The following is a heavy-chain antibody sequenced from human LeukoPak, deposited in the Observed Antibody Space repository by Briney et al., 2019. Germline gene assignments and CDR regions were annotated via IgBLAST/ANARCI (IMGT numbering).Heavy chain of an antibody. V-gene: IGHV3-23*01. J-gene: IGHJ5*01. CDR2: INANSGTR. CDR1: GIAFRFFA. CDR3: AKPISGGLAVTADWFDP. Sequence: GSLRLSCEASGIAFRFFAMSWLRQPPREGLGWGSTINANSGTRSYAASVRGRFTISRDNSKDTVYLQLNTLRAEDTAVYYCAKPISGGLAVTADWFDPWGQGTLVVVSS. D-gene: IGHD6-19*01.